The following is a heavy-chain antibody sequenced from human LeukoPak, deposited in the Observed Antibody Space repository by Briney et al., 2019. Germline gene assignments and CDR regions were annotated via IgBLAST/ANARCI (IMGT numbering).Heavy chain of an antibody. CDR1: GFTFSSYW. V-gene: IGHV3-7*01. Sequence: PGGSLRLSCAASGFTFSSYWMSWVRQAPGKGLEWVANIKQDGSEKYYVDSVKGRFTISRDNAKNSLYLQMNSLRAEDTAVYYCASEHSGNYYRPFDYWGQGTLVTVSS. CDR2: IKQDGSEK. D-gene: IGHD1-26*01. CDR3: ASEHSGNYYRPFDY. J-gene: IGHJ4*02.